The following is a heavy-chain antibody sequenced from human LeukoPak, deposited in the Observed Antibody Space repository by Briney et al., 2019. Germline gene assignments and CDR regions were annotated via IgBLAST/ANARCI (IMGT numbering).Heavy chain of an antibody. V-gene: IGHV3-30*02. J-gene: IGHJ4*02. D-gene: IGHD3-3*02. CDR3: AKNTHFAGDY. Sequence: GGXXRLSCAASGFTFSSYGMHWVRQAPGKGLEWVAFIRYDGSNKYYADSVKGRFTISRDNSKNTLYMQMNRLRAEDTAVYYCAKNTHFAGDYWGQGTLVTVSS. CDR2: IRYDGSNK. CDR1: GFTFSSYG.